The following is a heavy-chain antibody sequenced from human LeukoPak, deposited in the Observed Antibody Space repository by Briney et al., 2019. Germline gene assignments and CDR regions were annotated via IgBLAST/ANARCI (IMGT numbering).Heavy chain of an antibody. D-gene: IGHD4-17*01. J-gene: IGHJ4*02. V-gene: IGHV3-23*01. CDR1: GFTFSSYA. CDR3: ANWDNGDYEGHFDY. Sequence: PGGSLRLSCAASGFTFSSYAMSWVRQAPGKGLEWVSAISGSGGSTYYADSVKGRFTISRDNSKNTLYLQMNSLRAEDTAVYYCANWDNGDYEGHFDYWGQGTLVTVCS. CDR2: ISGSGGST.